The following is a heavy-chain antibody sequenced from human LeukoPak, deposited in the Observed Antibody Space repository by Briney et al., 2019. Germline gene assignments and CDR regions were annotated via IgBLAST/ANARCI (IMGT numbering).Heavy chain of an antibody. CDR1: GVTFSSYA. Sequence: PGGSLRLSCAASGVTFSSYAMSWVRQAPGKGLEWVSAISGSGGSTYYADSVKGRFTISRDNSKHTLYLQMNSLRAEDTAVYYCAKVGGLHYYDSSGYYHYFDYWGQGTLVTVSS. V-gene: IGHV3-23*01. CDR3: AKVGGLHYYDSSGYYHYFDY. D-gene: IGHD3-22*01. CDR2: ISGSGGST. J-gene: IGHJ4*02.